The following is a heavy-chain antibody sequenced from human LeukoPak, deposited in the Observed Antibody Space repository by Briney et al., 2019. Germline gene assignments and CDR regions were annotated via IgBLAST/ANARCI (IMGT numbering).Heavy chain of an antibody. Sequence: PSETLSLTCTVSAGSISNYYWSWLRQPPGKGLECMGYIYYSGTTNYNPSLKSRVTISVDTSKNQFSLKLSSVTAADTAVYYRARHGGYSSPYLHWGQGTLVTVSS. J-gene: IGHJ1*01. CDR2: IYYSGTT. V-gene: IGHV4-59*08. D-gene: IGHD6-13*01. CDR1: AGSISNYY. CDR3: ARHGGYSSPYLH.